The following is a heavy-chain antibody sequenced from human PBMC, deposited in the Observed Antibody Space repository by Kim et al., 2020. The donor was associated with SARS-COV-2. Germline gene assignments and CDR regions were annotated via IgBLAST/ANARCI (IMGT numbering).Heavy chain of an antibody. D-gene: IGHD4-17*01. V-gene: IGHV3-21*01. CDR3: ARDPTRGVVTTSPSDY. J-gene: IGHJ4*02. Sequence: SVKGRFTTSRDDARDSLYLQMNSLRAEDTALYYCARDPTRGVVTTSPSDYWGQGTLVTVSS.